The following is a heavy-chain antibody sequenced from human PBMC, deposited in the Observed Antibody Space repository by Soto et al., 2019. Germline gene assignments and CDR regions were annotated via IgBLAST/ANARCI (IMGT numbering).Heavy chain of an antibody. CDR3: ARDLRRIAVAGTGVDN. Sequence: QVQLVESGGGVVQPGRSLRLSCAASGFTFSSYAMHWVRQAPGKGLEWVAVISYDGSNKYYADSVKGRFTISRDNSKNTLYLQMNSLGVEDTAVYYWARDLRRIAVAGTGVDNGGKGTLVTVSS. CDR2: ISYDGSNK. D-gene: IGHD6-19*01. J-gene: IGHJ4*02. CDR1: GFTFSSYA. V-gene: IGHV3-30-3*01.